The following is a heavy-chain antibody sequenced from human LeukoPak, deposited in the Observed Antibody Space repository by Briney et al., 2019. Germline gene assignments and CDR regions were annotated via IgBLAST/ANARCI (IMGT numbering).Heavy chain of an antibody. CDR3: AKDWAVAGKGLFDY. J-gene: IGHJ4*02. CDR2: IHSDGSVT. V-gene: IGHV3-74*01. D-gene: IGHD6-19*01. Sequence: PGGSLRLSCAASGFTFNQYWMHWVRQAPGKGLVWVSRIHSDGSVTSYADSVKGRFTISRDNAKNTVYLQMNNLRGDDTAVYYCAKDWAVAGKGLFDYWGQGTLVTVSS. CDR1: GFTFNQYW.